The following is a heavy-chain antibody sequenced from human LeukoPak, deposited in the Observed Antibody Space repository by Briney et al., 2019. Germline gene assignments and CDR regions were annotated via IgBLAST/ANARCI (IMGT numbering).Heavy chain of an antibody. CDR2: IYPGDSDT. Sequence: GESLKIPCKGSGYSFTSYWIGWVRQMPGKGLGWMGIIYPGDSDTRYSPSFQGQVTISADKSISTAYLQWSSLKASDTAMYYCASGTYYDFWSGHDAFDIWGQGTMVTVSS. CDR3: ASGTYYDFWSGHDAFDI. D-gene: IGHD3-3*01. V-gene: IGHV5-51*01. J-gene: IGHJ3*02. CDR1: GYSFTSYW.